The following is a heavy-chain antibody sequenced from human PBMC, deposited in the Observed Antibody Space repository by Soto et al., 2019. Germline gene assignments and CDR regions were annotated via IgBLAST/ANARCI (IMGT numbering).Heavy chain of an antibody. CDR2: IIPLFGTP. V-gene: IGHV1-69*18. D-gene: IGHD1-1*01. CDR1: GGIFRTYS. CDR3: ASRPGGNLDNCYKMDV. Sequence: QVQLVQSGAEVKRPGSSVKVSCKASGGIFRTYSIYWVRQAPGQGLEWMRSIIPLFGTPNYAQKFQGRGKISAAESTSTAYMEVTSLRYEDTAMYFCASRPGGNLDNCYKMDVWGQGTTVTVSS. J-gene: IGHJ6*02.